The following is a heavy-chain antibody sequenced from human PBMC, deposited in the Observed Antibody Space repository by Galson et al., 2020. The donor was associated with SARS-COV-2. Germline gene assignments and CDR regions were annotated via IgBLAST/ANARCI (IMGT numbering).Heavy chain of an antibody. CDR2: IFYSGST. V-gene: IGHV4-31*03. J-gene: IGHJ4*02. CDR1: SDSISSGGYY. CDR3: ARDGGYGLGTYYLPY. Sequence: SETLSLTCTVSSDSISSGGYYWSWIRQHPEKGLEWVGYIFYSGSTNYNPSLKSRVTVSVDTSKNQFSLKLSSVTAADTAVYYCARDGGYGLGTYYLPYWGQGTLVTVSS. D-gene: IGHD3-10*01.